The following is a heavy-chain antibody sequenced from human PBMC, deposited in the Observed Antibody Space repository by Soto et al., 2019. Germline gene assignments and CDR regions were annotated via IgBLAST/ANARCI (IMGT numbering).Heavy chain of an antibody. CDR2: ISGSGGST. J-gene: IGHJ4*02. V-gene: IGHV3-23*01. Sequence: SGGSLRLSCAASGFTVSSNYMSWVRQAPGKGLEWVSAISGSGGSTYYADSVKGRFTISRDNSKNTLYLQMNSLRAEDTAVYYCAKESWGWLQSGDFDYWGQGTLVTVSS. CDR1: GFTVSSNY. D-gene: IGHD5-12*01. CDR3: AKESWGWLQSGDFDY.